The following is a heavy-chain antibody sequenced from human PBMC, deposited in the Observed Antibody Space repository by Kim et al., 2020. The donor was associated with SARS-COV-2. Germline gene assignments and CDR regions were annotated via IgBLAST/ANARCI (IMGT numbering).Heavy chain of an antibody. CDR3: STHRPGGPSGGRGYCSGSSCDPSDY. V-gene: IGHV1-3*01. CDR1: GYTFTSYT. J-gene: IGHJ4*02. CDR2: INAGNGDT. D-gene: IGHD2-15*01. Sequence: ASVKVSCKASGYTFTSYTMHWVRQAPGQRLEWMGWINAGNGDTKYSQNFQDRVTITRDTSATTAYMELSSLRPEDTAVYYCSTHRPGGPSGGRGYCSGSSCDPSDYWGQGTLVTVSS.